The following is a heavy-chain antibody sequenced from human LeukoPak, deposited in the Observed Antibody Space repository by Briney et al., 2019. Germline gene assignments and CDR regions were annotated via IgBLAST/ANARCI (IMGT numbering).Heavy chain of an antibody. J-gene: IGHJ1*01. D-gene: IGHD3-22*01. V-gene: IGHV3-30-3*01. CDR3: ARDGVRHYYDSSGYYPEYFQH. CDR1: GFTFSSYA. Sequence: GGSLRLSCAASGFTFSSYAMHWVRQAPGKGLEWVAVISYDGSNKYYADSVKGRFTISRDNSKNTLYLQMNSLRAEDTAVYYCARDGVRHYYDSSGYYPEYFQHWGQGTLVTVSS. CDR2: ISYDGSNK.